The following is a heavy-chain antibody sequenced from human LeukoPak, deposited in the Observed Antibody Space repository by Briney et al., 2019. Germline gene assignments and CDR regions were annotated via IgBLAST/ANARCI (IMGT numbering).Heavy chain of an antibody. Sequence: SETLSLTCPVYGGPFSGYQWRWIRQPPGTGLERIGEINHSRSTNYNASLNSRVTISVDTSKNHFSLKLSSVTAADTAVYYCARGGEVKYYYDSSGYYYFDYWGQGTLVTVSS. CDR3: ARGGEVKYYYDSSGYYYFDY. J-gene: IGHJ4*02. CDR1: GGPFSGYQ. D-gene: IGHD3-22*01. V-gene: IGHV4-34*01. CDR2: INHSRST.